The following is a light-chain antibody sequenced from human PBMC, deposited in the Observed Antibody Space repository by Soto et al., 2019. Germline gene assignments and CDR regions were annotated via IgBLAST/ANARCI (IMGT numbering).Light chain of an antibody. CDR1: SSDVGAYTF. CDR2: DVS. V-gene: IGLV2-14*03. CDR3: SSYTSSSTHV. Sequence: QSALTQPASVSVSPGQSITSSCTGTSSDVGAYTFVSWYQQHPDKVPKLMIFDVSRRPSGVSDRFSGSKSGNTASLTISGLQPEDEADYYCSSYTSSSTHVFGSGTKVTVL. J-gene: IGLJ1*01.